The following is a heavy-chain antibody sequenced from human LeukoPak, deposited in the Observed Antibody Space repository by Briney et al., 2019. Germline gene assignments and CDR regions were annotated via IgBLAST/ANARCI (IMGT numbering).Heavy chain of an antibody. CDR2: IYYSGST. J-gene: IGHJ4*02. Sequence: PSETLSLTCTVSGGSISGYYWSWIRQPPGKGLEWIGYIYYSGSTSYNPSLKSRVTISVDTSKNQFSLELSSVTAADTAVYYCARHRIIAAIGAFDSWGQGTLVTVSS. CDR1: GGSISGYY. D-gene: IGHD6-6*01. V-gene: IGHV4-59*08. CDR3: ARHRIIAAIGAFDS.